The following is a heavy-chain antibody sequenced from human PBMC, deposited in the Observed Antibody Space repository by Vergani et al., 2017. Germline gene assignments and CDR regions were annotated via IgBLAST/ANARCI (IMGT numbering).Heavy chain of an antibody. CDR2: IYYSGST. V-gene: IGHV4-61*01. CDR1: GGSVSSGSYY. J-gene: IGHJ4*02. D-gene: IGHD6-19*01. CDR3: ARVAAVAGPDDY. Sequence: QVQLQESGPGLVKPSETLSLPCTVSGGSVSSGSYYWSWIRQPPGKGLEWFGYIYYSGSTNYTPSLQRRVTLSVDASKNQFSLKLSSVTAADTAVYCCARVAAVAGPDDYWGQGTLVTVSS.